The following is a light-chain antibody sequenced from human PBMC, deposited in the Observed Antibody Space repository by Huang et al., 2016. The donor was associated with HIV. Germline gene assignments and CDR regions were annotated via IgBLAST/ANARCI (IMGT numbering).Light chain of an antibody. CDR1: QSLLHRGGKTH. J-gene: IGKJ1*01. CDR3: MQSMQLPWT. Sequence: DIVMTQSPLSLSVTPGQPASISCKSSQSLLHRGGKTHFSWFLQKPGQSPQLLIYEVSNRFSGVSDGCSGSGSGTNFTLKIRRVATEDVGVYFCMQSMQLPWTFGQGTKVEIK. CDR2: EVS. V-gene: IGKV2D-29*02.